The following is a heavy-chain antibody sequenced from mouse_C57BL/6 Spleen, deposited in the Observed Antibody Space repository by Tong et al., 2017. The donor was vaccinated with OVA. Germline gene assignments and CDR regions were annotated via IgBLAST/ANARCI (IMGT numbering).Heavy chain of an antibody. J-gene: IGHJ4*01. V-gene: IGHV1-66*01. CDR3: ARGHDGYPLDAMDY. D-gene: IGHD2-3*01. Sequence: VQLQESGPELVKPGASVKISCKASGCSFTSYYIHWVKQRPGQGLEWIGWIYPGSGNTKYAPKFQGKATITADTSSNTAYLQLSSLTSEDTAIYYCARGHDGYPLDAMDYWGQGTSVTVSS. CDR1: GCSFTSYY. CDR2: IYPGSGNT.